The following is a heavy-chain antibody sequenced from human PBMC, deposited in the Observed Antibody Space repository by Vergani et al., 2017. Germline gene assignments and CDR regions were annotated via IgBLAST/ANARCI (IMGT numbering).Heavy chain of an antibody. V-gene: IGHV4-61*01. CDR2: IYYSGST. J-gene: IGHJ4*02. D-gene: IGHD4-17*01. Sequence: QVQLPESGPGLVKPSETLSLTCPVSGGSVSSGSYYWRWLRQPPGKGLEWIGYIYYSGSTNYNPSLKSRVTISVDTSKNQFSLKLSSVTAADTAVYYCARINGDYGLDYWGQGTLVTVSS. CDR1: GGSVSSGSYY. CDR3: ARINGDYGLDY.